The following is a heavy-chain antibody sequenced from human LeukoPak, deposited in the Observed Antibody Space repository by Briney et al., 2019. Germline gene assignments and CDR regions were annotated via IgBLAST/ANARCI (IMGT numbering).Heavy chain of an antibody. V-gene: IGHV5-51*01. D-gene: IGHD3-16*01. CDR1: GYSFPNYW. CDR3: ARHYYDYVWGSYGIDY. J-gene: IGHJ4*02. CDR2: IYPGDSDT. Sequence: GESLKISCKGSGYSFPNYWIGWVRQMPGKGLEWMGIIYPGDSDTRYSPSFQGQVTISADKSISTAYLQWSSLKASDTAMYYCARHYYDYVWGSYGIDYWGQGTLVTVSS.